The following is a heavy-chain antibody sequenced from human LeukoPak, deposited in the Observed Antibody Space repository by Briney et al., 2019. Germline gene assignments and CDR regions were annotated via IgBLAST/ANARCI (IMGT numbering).Heavy chain of an antibody. CDR1: GFTVSSNY. CDR2: IYSGGST. CDR3: ARVTSFYDSSGYTSVGFDP. V-gene: IGHV3-53*01. Sequence: GGSLRLSCAVSGFTVSSNYMSWVRQAPGKGLEWVSVIYSGGSTYYADSVKGRFTISRDNSKNTLYLQMNSLRAEDTAVYYCARVTSFYDSSGYTSVGFDPWGQGTLVTVSS. D-gene: IGHD3-22*01. J-gene: IGHJ5*02.